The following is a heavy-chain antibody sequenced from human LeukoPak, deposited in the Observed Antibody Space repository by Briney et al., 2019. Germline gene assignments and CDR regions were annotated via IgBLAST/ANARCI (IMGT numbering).Heavy chain of an antibody. V-gene: IGHV4-61*02. CDR1: GGSISSGSYY. J-gene: IGHJ6*03. CDR3: AGAGRSDNYFYYMDV. Sequence: PSETLSLTCTVSGGSISSGSYYWSWIRQPAGKGLEWIGRIYTSGSTNYNPSLKSRVTISVDTSKNQFSLKLSSVTAAGTAVYYCAGAGRSDNYFYYMDVWGKGTTVTVSS. CDR2: IYTSGST.